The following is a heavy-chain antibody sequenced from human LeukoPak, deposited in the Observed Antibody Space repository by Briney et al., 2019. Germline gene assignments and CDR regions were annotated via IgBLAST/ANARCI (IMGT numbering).Heavy chain of an antibody. CDR3: ARWVLRYFDWLLYPYGMDV. V-gene: IGHV4-61*01. Sequence: SETLSLTCTVSGGSVSSGSYYWSWIRQPPGKGLEWIGYIYYSGSTNYSPSLKSRVTISVDTSKNQFSLKLSSVTAADTAVYYCARWVLRYFDWLLYPYGMDVWGKGTTVPVSS. CDR1: GGSVSSGSYY. J-gene: IGHJ6*04. D-gene: IGHD3-9*01. CDR2: IYYSGST.